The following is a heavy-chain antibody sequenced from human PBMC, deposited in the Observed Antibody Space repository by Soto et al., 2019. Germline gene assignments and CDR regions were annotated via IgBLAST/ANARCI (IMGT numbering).Heavy chain of an antibody. CDR1: GFTFSSYA. Sequence: EVQLLESGGGLVQPGGSLRLSCAASGFTFSSYAMSGVRQAPGKGLEWVSAISGSGGTTYYADSVKGRFTFSRDNSKNTLSLQMNSLRAEDTAVYYGAHTANGWFSAFAIWGQWTMVPVSS. CDR2: ISGSGGTT. V-gene: IGHV3-23*01. J-gene: IGHJ3*02. CDR3: AHTANGWFSAFAI. D-gene: IGHD6-19*01.